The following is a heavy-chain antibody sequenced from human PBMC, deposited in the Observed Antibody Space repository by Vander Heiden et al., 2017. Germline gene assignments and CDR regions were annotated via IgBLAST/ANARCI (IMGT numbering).Heavy chain of an antibody. Sequence: EVQLVQSGAEVKKPGESLKISCKGSGYSFTSYWLGWVRQMPGKGLEWMGIIYPGDSDTRYSPAVQGQVTISADKSISTAYLQWSSMKASETAMYYCARTPTSDPAEYFQHWGQGTLVTVSS. CDR2: IYPGDSDT. CDR3: ARTPTSDPAEYFQH. CDR1: GYSFTSYW. V-gene: IGHV5-51*01. J-gene: IGHJ1*01.